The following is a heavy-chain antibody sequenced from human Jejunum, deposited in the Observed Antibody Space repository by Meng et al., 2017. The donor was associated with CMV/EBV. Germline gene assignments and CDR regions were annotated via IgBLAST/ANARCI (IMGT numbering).Heavy chain of an antibody. CDR1: GFTFRRYW. CDR3: ANTVVAGFGGVDY. J-gene: IGHJ4*02. D-gene: IGHD6-19*01. Sequence: ASGFTFRRYWMIWVRQTPGKGLEWVANINQDGSEKYYVDSVKGRFTISRDNAKNSLYLQMNSLGAEDSALYYCANTVVAGFGGVDYWGQGTLVTVSS. V-gene: IGHV3-7*01. CDR2: INQDGSEK.